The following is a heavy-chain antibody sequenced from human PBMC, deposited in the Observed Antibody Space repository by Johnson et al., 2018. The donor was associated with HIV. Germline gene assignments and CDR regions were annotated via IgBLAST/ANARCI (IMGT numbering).Heavy chain of an antibody. CDR3: ASGLINDYVWGSYRYGDAFDI. CDR2: IKQDGSEK. V-gene: IGHV3-7*01. J-gene: IGHJ3*02. Sequence: VQLVESGGGMGRPGGSLRLSCAASGFTFDDHGMSWVRQGPGKGLEWVANIKQDGSEKYYVDSVKGRFPISRHTAKNSLYLQMNSLRAEDTAVYYCASGLINDYVWGSYRYGDAFDIWGQGTMVTVSS. D-gene: IGHD3-16*02. CDR1: GFTFDDHG.